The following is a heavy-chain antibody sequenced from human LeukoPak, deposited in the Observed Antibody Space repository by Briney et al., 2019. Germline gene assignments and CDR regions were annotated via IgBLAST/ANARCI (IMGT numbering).Heavy chain of an antibody. V-gene: IGHV4-39*01. CDR2: IYYSGST. Sequence: SETLSLTCTVSGGSISSSSYYWGWIRQPPGKGLEWIGRIYYSGSTYYNPSLKSRVTISVDTSKHQVSLKLSSVTAADTAVYYCARQGYSRVTKSDYYYGMDVWGQGTTVTVSS. CDR1: GGSISSSSYY. CDR3: ARQGYSRVTKSDYYYGMDV. D-gene: IGHD4-23*01. J-gene: IGHJ6*02.